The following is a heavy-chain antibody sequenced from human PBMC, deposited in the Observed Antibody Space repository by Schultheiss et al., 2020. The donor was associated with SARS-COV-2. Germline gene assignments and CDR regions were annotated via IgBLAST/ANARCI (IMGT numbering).Heavy chain of an antibody. V-gene: IGHV4-31*03. CDR1: GGSISSGGYY. Sequence: SETLSLTCTVSGGSISSGGYYWSWIRQHPGKGLEWIGEIYHSGSTNYNPSLKSRVTISVDTSKNQFSLKLSSVTAADTAVYYCARGAPYGDYGGATFDIWGQGTMVTVSS. CDR2: IYHSGST. D-gene: IGHD4-17*01. CDR3: ARGAPYGDYGGATFDI. J-gene: IGHJ3*02.